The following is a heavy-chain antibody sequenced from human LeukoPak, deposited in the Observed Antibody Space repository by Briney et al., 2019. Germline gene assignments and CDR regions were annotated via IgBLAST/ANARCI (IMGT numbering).Heavy chain of an antibody. Sequence: ASVKVSCKASGYTFTGYYMHWVRQAPGQGLEWMGWINPNSGGTNYAQKFQGRVTMTRDTSITTACMELSRLRSDDTAVYYCARDGYSSTWSMDFDYWGQGTLVTVSS. V-gene: IGHV1-2*02. D-gene: IGHD6-13*01. CDR3: ARDGYSSTWSMDFDY. CDR2: INPNSGGT. J-gene: IGHJ4*02. CDR1: GYTFTGYY.